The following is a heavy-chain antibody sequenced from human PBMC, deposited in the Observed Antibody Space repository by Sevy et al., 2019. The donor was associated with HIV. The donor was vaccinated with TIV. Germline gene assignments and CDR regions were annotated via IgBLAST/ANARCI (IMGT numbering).Heavy chain of an antibody. Sequence: GGSLRLSCAASGFTFSSYGMHWVRQAPGKGLEWVAFIWYDGSYTYYADSVKGRFNISRDNSKNTLYLQMNSLRTEDTAIYYCASDILTGSDFWGQGTLVTVSS. CDR3: ASDILTGSDF. V-gene: IGHV3-30*02. D-gene: IGHD3-9*01. J-gene: IGHJ4*02. CDR2: IWYDGSYT. CDR1: GFTFSSYG.